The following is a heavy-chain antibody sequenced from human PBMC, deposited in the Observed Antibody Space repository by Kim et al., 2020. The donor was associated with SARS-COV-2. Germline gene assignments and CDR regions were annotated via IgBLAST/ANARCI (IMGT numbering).Heavy chain of an antibody. D-gene: IGHD3-22*01. J-gene: IGHJ4*02. V-gene: IGHV4-34*01. CDR2: INHSGST. Sequence: SETLSLTCAVYGGSFSGYYWSWIRQPPGKGLEWIGEINHSGSTNYNPSLKSRVTISVDTSKNQFSLKLSSVTAADTAVYYCARAIRSGDSSGYYGTFDYWGQGTLVTVSS. CDR3: ARAIRSGDSSGYYGTFDY. CDR1: GGSFSGYY.